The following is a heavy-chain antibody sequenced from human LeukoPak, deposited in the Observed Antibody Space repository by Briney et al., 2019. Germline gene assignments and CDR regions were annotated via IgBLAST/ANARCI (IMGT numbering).Heavy chain of an antibody. CDR3: ARGGTVTYDAFDI. V-gene: IGHV7-4-1*02. J-gene: IGHJ3*02. Sequence: ASVNVSCKASGYTFTSYAMNWVRQAPGRGLEWMGWINTNTGNPTYAQGFTGRFVFSLDTSVSTAYLQISSLKAEDTAVYYCARGGTVTYDAFDIWGQGTMVTVSS. D-gene: IGHD4-17*01. CDR1: GYTFTSYA. CDR2: INTNTGNP.